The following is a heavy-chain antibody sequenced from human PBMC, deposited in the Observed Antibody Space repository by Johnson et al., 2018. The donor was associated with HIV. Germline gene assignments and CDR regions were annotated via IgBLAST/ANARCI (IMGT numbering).Heavy chain of an antibody. D-gene: IGHD6-19*01. CDR3: AKGRSGWSTGAFDI. J-gene: IGHJ3*02. CDR2: ISYDGSNK. V-gene: IGHV3-30-3*01. CDR1: GFTFSSYA. Sequence: QVQLVESGGGVVQPGRSLRLSCAASGFTFSSYAMHWVRQAPGKGLEWVAVISYDGSNKYYADSVKGRFTISRDNSKNTLYLQMNSLRAEDTAVYYCAKGRSGWSTGAFDIWGQGTMVTVSS.